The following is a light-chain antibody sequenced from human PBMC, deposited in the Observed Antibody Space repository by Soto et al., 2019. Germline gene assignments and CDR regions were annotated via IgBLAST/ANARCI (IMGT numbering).Light chain of an antibody. Sequence: SYELTQAPSVSVAPGQTARITCGGNNIGTKSVHWYQQKPGQAPVLVVYDGSDRPSGIPERFSGSNSGNTATLTISRVQAGDEADYYCQMWDSSSDHVVFGGGTKLTVL. CDR2: DGS. CDR3: QMWDSSSDHVV. CDR1: NIGTKS. V-gene: IGLV3-21*02. J-gene: IGLJ2*01.